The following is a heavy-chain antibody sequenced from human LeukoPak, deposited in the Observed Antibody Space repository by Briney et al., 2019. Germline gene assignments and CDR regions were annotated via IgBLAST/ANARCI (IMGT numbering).Heavy chain of an antibody. D-gene: IGHD1-7*01. CDR3: ARDTYNWNYGPLDV. V-gene: IGHV4-39*06. Sequence: PSETLSLTCTVSGGSISSSSYYWGWIRQPPGKGLEWIGSIYYSGSTYYNPSLKSRVTISVDTSKNQFPLKLSSVTAADTAVYYCARDTYNWNYGPLDVWGKGTTVTVSS. J-gene: IGHJ6*04. CDR1: GGSISSSSYY. CDR2: IYYSGST.